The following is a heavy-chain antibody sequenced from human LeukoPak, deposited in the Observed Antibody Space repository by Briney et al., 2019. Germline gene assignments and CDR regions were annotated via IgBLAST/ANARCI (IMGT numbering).Heavy chain of an antibody. CDR3: ARDSGTTGEVKFDP. CDR2: ISGSGTI. J-gene: IGHJ5*02. CDR1: GGSINSY. V-gene: IGHV4-4*07. D-gene: IGHD3-10*01. Sequence: SETLSLTCTVSGGSINSYWSWIRQPAGKGLEWIGRISGSGTITYNPALQSRLSISIDPSKNQFSLKLMSVTAADTAVYYCARDSGTTGEVKFDPWGQGTLVTVSS.